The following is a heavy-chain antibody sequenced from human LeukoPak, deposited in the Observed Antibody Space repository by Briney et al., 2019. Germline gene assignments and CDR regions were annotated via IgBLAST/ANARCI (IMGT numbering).Heavy chain of an antibody. CDR2: IYPYSGDT. Sequence: ASVKVSCKASGYTFTGYYIHWVRQAPGQGLEWMGWIYPYSGDTNYAQNLHGRVTMTRDTSISTAYMELSSLRSDDTAVYYCAGTAMVILAGGALDYWGQGTLVTVSS. V-gene: IGHV1-2*02. D-gene: IGHD5-18*01. J-gene: IGHJ4*02. CDR1: GYTFTGYY. CDR3: AGTAMVILAGGALDY.